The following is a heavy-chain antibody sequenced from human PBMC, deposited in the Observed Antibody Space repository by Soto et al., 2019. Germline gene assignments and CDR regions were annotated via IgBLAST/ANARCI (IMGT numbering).Heavy chain of an antibody. V-gene: IGHV3-48*02. CDR2: IISSSTTI. CDR1: GFTFSSYS. Sequence: EMQLVESGGGLVKRGGSLRLSCAASGFTFSSYSMNWVRQAPGKGLEWIAYIISSSTTIFYADSVKGRFTISRDNAKSSLYLQMNSLRDEDTAVYYCARDNGMAGSFDPWGQGTLVTVSS. D-gene: IGHD2-8*01. J-gene: IGHJ5*02. CDR3: ARDNGMAGSFDP.